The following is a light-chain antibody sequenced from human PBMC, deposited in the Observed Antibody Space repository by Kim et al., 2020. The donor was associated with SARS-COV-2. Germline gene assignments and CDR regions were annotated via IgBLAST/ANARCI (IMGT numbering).Light chain of an antibody. Sequence: KKVTISCTRSSGSIASNYVQWYQQRPGSAPTTVIYEDNQRPSGVPDRFSGSIDSSSNSASLTISGLKTEDEADYYCQSYDSSNDVVFGGGTQLTVL. CDR2: EDN. J-gene: IGLJ2*01. CDR3: QSYDSSNDVV. V-gene: IGLV6-57*03. CDR1: SGSIASNY.